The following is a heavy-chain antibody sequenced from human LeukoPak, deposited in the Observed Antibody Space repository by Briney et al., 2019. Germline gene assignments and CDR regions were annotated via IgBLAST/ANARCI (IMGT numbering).Heavy chain of an antibody. CDR2: ISGSGDNT. CDR3: AKVSWANYFDY. J-gene: IGHJ4*02. D-gene: IGHD6-13*01. CDR1: GFTFSSYA. V-gene: IGHV3-23*01. Sequence: PGGSLRLSCAVSGFTFSSYAMSWVRQAPGKGLEWVSTISGSGDNTYYADSVRGRFTISRDNSRNTLYLQMNSLRAEDTAIYYCAKVSWANYFDYWSQGTLVTVSS.